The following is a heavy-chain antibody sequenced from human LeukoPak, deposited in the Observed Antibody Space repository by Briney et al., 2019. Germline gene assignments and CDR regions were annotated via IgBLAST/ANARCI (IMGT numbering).Heavy chain of an antibody. CDR3: ARARSSYGYGDAFDI. J-gene: IGHJ3*02. CDR2: IPYDGTNK. D-gene: IGHD5-18*01. V-gene: IGHV3-30*02. CDR1: GFTFSDYY. Sequence: PGGSLRLSCAASGFTFSDYYMSWIRQAPGKGLEWVAFIPYDGTNKYYADSVKGRFTISRDNSKNTLYLQMNSLRAEDTAVYYCARARSSYGYGDAFDIWGQGTMVTVSS.